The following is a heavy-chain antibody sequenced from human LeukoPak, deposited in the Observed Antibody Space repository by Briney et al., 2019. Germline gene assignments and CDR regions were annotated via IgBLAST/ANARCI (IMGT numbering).Heavy chain of an antibody. Sequence: GSLRLSCTAAGFHFGTYWMSWVRPSPEKGLEFVANIKYDDTVKNHVDSVKGRFTISRDNPSNSVYLQMDSLRPEDTALYYCARDPDSSAFDYWGQGAQVTVSS. CDR2: IKYDDTVK. CDR1: GFHFGTYW. CDR3: ARDPDSSAFDY. J-gene: IGHJ4*02. V-gene: IGHV3-7*01. D-gene: IGHD2-15*01.